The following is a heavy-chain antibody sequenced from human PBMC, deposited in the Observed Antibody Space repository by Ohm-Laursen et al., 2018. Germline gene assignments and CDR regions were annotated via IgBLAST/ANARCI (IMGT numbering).Heavy chain of an antibody. CDR1: GGTFSSYA. CDR2: IIPIFGTA. Sequence: SVKVSCKASGGTFSSYAISWVRQAPGQGLEWMGGIIPIFGTANYAQKFQGRVTITADESTSTAYMELSSLRSEDTAVYYCARGYHYSSGYAPGDYWGQGTLVTVSS. V-gene: IGHV1-69*13. D-gene: IGHD3-22*01. CDR3: ARGYHYSSGYAPGDY. J-gene: IGHJ4*02.